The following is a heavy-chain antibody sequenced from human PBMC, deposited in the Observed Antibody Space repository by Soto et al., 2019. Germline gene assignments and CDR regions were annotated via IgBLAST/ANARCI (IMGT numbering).Heavy chain of an antibody. J-gene: IGHJ4*02. V-gene: IGHV3-15*07. CDR2: IKSKIVGETT. CDR1: GIACSSSC. D-gene: IGHD2-2*01. CDR3: TTDNCRSSTCYLNY. Sequence: PGGDLRQSGGGAGIACSSSCTNCDQQAPGKGLEWVGRIKSKIVGETTDFSAPVKGRFALSRDDSKNTVSLQMNSLKSEDTAIYYCTTDNCRSSTCYLNYWGQGALVTVSS.